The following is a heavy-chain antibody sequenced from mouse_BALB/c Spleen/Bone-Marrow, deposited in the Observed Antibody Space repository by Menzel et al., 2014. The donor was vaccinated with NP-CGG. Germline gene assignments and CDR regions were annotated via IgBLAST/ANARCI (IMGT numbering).Heavy chain of an antibody. V-gene: IGHV1-14*01. J-gene: IGHJ2*01. CDR1: GYTFTSYV. CDR3: ARSYGKGSYYFDY. CDR2: INPYNDDT. Sequence: VQLQQSGPELIKPGASVKMSCKASGYTFTSYVIPWVKPNPGQCLEWIGSINPYNDDTNYNEYFKGKATLTSDKSSSTAYMELSSLTSEDSAVYYCARSYGKGSYYFDYWGQGTTLTVSS. D-gene: IGHD2-1*01.